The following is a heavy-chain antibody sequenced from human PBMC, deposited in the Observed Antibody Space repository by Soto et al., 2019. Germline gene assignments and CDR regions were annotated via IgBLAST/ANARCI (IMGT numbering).Heavy chain of an antibody. CDR1: GYTFTSYY. Sequence: ASVKVSCKASGYTFTSYYMHWVRKAPGQGLEWMGIINPSGGSTSYAQEFQGRVTMTRDTSTSTVYMELSSLRSEDTAVYYCARGGEGDYDAYYYYGMDVWGQGTTVTVSS. V-gene: IGHV1-46*01. CDR2: INPSGGST. CDR3: ARGGEGDYDAYYYYGMDV. D-gene: IGHD4-17*01. J-gene: IGHJ6*02.